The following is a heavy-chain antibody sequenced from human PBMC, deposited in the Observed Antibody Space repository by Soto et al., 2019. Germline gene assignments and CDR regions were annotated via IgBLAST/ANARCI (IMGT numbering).Heavy chain of an antibody. D-gene: IGHD3-22*01. J-gene: IGHJ4*02. CDR2: IYYSGST. CDR3: ARDLDYYDSSGYQDYFDY. Sequence: PSETLSLTCTVSGGSVSSGSYYWSWIRQPPGKGLEWIGYIYYSGSTNYNPSLKSRVTISVDTSKNQFSLKLSSVTAADTAVYYCARDLDYYDSSGYQDYFDYWGQGTLVTVPQ. CDR1: GGSVSSGSYY. V-gene: IGHV4-61*01.